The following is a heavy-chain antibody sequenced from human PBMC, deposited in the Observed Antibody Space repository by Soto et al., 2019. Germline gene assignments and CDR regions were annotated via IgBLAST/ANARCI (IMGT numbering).Heavy chain of an antibody. CDR2: FDPEDGET. CDR3: VTAFFHVGGFDP. J-gene: IGHJ5*02. V-gene: IGHV1-24*01. Sequence: GASVKVSCKVSGYTLTELSMHWVRQAPGKGLEWMGGFDPEDGETIYAQKFQGRVTMTEDTSTDTAYMELSSLRSEDTAVYYCVTAFFHVGGFDPWGQGTLVTVSS. CDR1: GYTLTELS.